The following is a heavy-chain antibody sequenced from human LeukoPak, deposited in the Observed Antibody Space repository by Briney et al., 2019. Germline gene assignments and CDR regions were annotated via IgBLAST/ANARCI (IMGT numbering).Heavy chain of an antibody. J-gene: IGHJ6*03. CDR2: IRYDGSNK. CDR3: ARDPVKGAYCSGGSCYYYYMDV. Sequence: PGGSLRLSCAASGFTFSSSGMHWVRQAPGKGLEWVAFIRYDGSNKYYADSVKGRFTISRDNAKNSLYLQMNSLRAEDTAVYYCARDPVKGAYCSGGSCYYYYMDVWGKGATVTVSS. V-gene: IGHV3-30*02. D-gene: IGHD2-15*01. CDR1: GFTFSSSG.